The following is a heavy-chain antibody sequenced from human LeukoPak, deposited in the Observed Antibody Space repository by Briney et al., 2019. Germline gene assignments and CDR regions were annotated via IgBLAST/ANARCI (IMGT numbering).Heavy chain of an antibody. CDR2: IKEDGSEK. Sequence: GGSLRLSCVASGFTFSNYWMSWVRQAPGKGLECVANIKEDGSEKYYVDSVKGRFTISRGNAKNSLYLQMNSLRAEDTAVYYCARQGDDYWGHGTLVTVSS. CDR3: ARQGDDY. CDR1: GFTFSNYW. J-gene: IGHJ4*01. D-gene: IGHD3-16*01. V-gene: IGHV3-7*01.